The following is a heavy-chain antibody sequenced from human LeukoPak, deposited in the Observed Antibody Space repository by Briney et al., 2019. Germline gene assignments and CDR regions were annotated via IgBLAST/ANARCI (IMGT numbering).Heavy chain of an antibody. CDR1: GFTFSSYG. Sequence: GGSLRLSCAASGFTFSSYGMHWVRQAPGKGLEWVAFIRYDGSNKYYADSVKGRFTVSRDHATNSLFLQMNSLRAEDSAIYYCSRIRGNSDYDYPDYWGQGTLVTVSS. J-gene: IGHJ4*02. D-gene: IGHD3-3*01. CDR2: IRYDGSNK. CDR3: SRIRGNSDYDYPDY. V-gene: IGHV3-33*02.